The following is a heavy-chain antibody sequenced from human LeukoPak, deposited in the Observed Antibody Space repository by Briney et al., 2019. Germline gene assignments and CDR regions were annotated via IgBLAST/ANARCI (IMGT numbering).Heavy chain of an antibody. CDR1: GYSISSGYY. CDR3: AREGGGSYNY. Sequence: PSETLSLTCTVSGYSISSGYYWGWIGQPPGKGLEWIGSIYHSGSTYYNPSLKSRVTISVDTSKNQYSLKLSSVTAADTAVYYCAREGGGSYNYWGQGTLVTVSS. D-gene: IGHD1-26*01. CDR2: IYHSGST. J-gene: IGHJ4*02. V-gene: IGHV4-38-2*02.